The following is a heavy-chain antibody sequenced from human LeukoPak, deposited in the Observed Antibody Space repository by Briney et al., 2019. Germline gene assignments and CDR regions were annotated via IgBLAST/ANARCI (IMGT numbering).Heavy chain of an antibody. J-gene: IGHJ4*02. CDR2: IYPDDSDT. CDR1: GYSFSDFW. V-gene: IGHV5-51*01. Sequence: GESLKISCKTSGYSFSDFWIGWVRQMPGKGLEWMGIIYPDDSDTRYSPSFQGQVTISADKYISTAYLQWSSLKASDTAMYHCARHRDDDVDYWGQGTLVTVSS. D-gene: IGHD5-24*01. CDR3: ARHRDDDVDY.